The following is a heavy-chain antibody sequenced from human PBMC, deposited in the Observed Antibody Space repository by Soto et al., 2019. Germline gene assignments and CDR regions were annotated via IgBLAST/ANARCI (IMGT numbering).Heavy chain of an antibody. Sequence: GASVKVSCKASGGTFSSYAISWVRQAPGQGLEWMGGTIPIFGTANYAQKFQGRVTITADESTSTAYMELSSLRSEDTAVYYCARAVLVELRVTYFDYWGQGTLVTVSS. J-gene: IGHJ4*02. CDR2: TIPIFGTA. D-gene: IGHD1-26*01. V-gene: IGHV1-69*13. CDR1: GGTFSSYA. CDR3: ARAVLVELRVTYFDY.